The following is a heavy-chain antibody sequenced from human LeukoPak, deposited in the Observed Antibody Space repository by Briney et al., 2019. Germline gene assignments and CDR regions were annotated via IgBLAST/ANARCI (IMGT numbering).Heavy chain of an antibody. CDR3: AKDMAATGRRSSSGWCRFAFDI. J-gene: IGHJ3*02. CDR1: GLTFDVYA. D-gene: IGHD6-19*01. CDR2: IRWNSGSI. Sequence: RGRSLRLSCAVSGLTFDVYAMHWVGEARGRGLEWGLGIRWNSGSIGYADSVKGRFTISRDNAKNTLYLKMNSLRAEDTTLYYCAKDMAATGRRSSSGWCRFAFDIWGQGTMVTVSS. V-gene: IGHV3-9*01.